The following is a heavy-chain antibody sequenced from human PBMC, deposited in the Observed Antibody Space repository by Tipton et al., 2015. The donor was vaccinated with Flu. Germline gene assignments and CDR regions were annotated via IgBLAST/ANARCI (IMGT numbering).Heavy chain of an antibody. D-gene: IGHD1-1*01. V-gene: IGHV4-39*07. J-gene: IGHJ6*02. CDR3: ARDLWNDRRAYYYYGVDV. Sequence: LRLSCTVSGFSISSGGYFWGWLRQPQGKGLGWIGTISYIGTTYYHPSLKSRVTVSFDTSNNPFSLRLTSATAADTAVYYCARDLWNDRRAYYYYGVDVWGQGTTVTVSS. CDR2: ISYIGTT. CDR1: GFSISSGGYF.